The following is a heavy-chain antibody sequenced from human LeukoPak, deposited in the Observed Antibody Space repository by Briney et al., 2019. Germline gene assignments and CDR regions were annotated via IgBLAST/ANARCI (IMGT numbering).Heavy chain of an antibody. CDR2: IYPGDSDT. CDR3: ARRGYCSGGSCQTRYYYFDY. J-gene: IGHJ4*02. CDR1: GYSFTSYW. D-gene: IGHD2-15*01. Sequence: GESLKISCKGSGYSFTSYWIGWVRQMPGKGLEWMGIIYPGDSDTRYSPSFQDQVTISADKSISTAYLQWSSLKASDTAMYYCARRGYCSGGSCQTRYYYFDYWGQGTLITVSS. V-gene: IGHV5-51*01.